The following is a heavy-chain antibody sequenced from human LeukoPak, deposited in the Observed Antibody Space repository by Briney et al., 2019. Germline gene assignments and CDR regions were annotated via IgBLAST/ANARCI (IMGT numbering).Heavy chain of an antibody. CDR2: ISGSGRNT. V-gene: IGHV3-23*01. D-gene: IGHD1-26*01. CDR3: ARALSYPYYFDY. J-gene: IGHJ4*02. Sequence: GGSLRLSCAASGSTFSTYAMSWVRQAPGKGLEWVSSISGSGRNTYYADSVKGRFTISRDNSKNTLYLQMNSLRAEDTAVYYCARALSYPYYFDYWGQGTLVTVSS. CDR1: GSTFSTYA.